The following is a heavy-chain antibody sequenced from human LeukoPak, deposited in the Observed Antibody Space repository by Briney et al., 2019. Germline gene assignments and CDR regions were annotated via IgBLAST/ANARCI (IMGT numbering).Heavy chain of an antibody. Sequence: SETLSLTCTVSGGSISSYYWSWIRQPPGKGLEWIGYIYYSGSTNYNPSLKSRVTISVDTSKNQFSLNLSSVTAADTAVYYCAKSPPYYYYYYYMDVWGKGTTVTVSS. J-gene: IGHJ6*03. V-gene: IGHV4-59*08. CDR3: AKSPPYYYYYYYMDV. CDR2: IYYSGST. CDR1: GGSISSYY.